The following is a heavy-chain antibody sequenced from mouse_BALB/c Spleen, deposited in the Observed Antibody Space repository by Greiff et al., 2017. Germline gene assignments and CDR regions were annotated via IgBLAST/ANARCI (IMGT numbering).Heavy chain of an antibody. CDR1: GFAFSSYD. J-gene: IGHJ1*01. V-gene: IGHV5-12-1*01. Sequence: EVQLQESGGGLVKPGGSLKLSCAASGFAFSSYDMSWVRQTPEKRLEWVAYISSGGGSTYYPDTVKGRFTISRDNAKNTLYLQMSSLKSEDTAMYYCARQDGYGWYFDVWGAGTTVTVSS. CDR3: ARQDGYGWYFDV. CDR2: ISSGGGST. D-gene: IGHD2-2*01.